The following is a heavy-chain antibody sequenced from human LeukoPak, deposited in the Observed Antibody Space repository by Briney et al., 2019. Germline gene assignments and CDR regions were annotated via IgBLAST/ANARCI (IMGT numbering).Heavy chain of an antibody. CDR2: IKSKTDGGTT. D-gene: IGHD3-3*01. CDR3: TTAEGESYYDFWSGYPWYFDY. J-gene: IGHJ4*02. CDR1: GFTFSNAW. V-gene: IGHV3-15*01. Sequence: PGGSLRLSCAASGFTFSNAWMSWVRQAPGKGLEWVGRIKSKTDGGTTDYAAPVKGRLTISRDDSKNTLYLQMNSLKTEDTAVYYCTTAEGESYYDFWSGYPWYFDYWGQGTLVTVSS.